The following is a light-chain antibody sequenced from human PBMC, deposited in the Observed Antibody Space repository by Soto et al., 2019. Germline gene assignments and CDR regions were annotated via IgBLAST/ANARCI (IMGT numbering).Light chain of an antibody. CDR3: QHSYSTLWT. CDR1: QSISSY. V-gene: IGKV1-39*01. CDR2: AAS. Sequence: IHMSHSPSSLSSSLLYRFTITFLSSQSISSYLNWYQQKPGKAPKLLIYAASSLQSGVPSRFSGSGSGTDFTLTISSLQPEDFATYYCQHSYSTLWTFGQGTKVDIK. J-gene: IGKJ1*01.